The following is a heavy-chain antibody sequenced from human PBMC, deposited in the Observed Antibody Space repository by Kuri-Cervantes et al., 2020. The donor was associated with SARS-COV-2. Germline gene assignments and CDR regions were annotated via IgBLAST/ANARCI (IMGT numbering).Heavy chain of an antibody. CDR2: IIPIFGTA. CDR1: GGTFSSYA. CDR3: ARGLYPRSPVYGMDV. Sequence: SVKVSCKASGGTFSSYAISWVRQAPGQGLEWMGGIIPIFGTANYAQKFQGRVTITADESTSTAYMELSSLRSEDTAVYYCARGLYPRSPVYGMDVWGQGTTVTVSS. J-gene: IGHJ6*02. V-gene: IGHV1-69*13.